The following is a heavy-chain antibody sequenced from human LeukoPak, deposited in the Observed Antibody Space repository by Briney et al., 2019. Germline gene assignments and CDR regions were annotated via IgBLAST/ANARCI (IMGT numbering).Heavy chain of an antibody. CDR3: AKDREIYSGSYYYFDY. CDR1: GFSVSSNY. V-gene: IGHV3-23*01. J-gene: IGHJ4*02. CDR2: TSATGDTT. Sequence: QAGGSLRLSCAASGFSVSSNYMSWVRQAPGKGLEWVSATSATGDTTSYAGSVKGRFIISRDNSKNTLYLQMSSLRAEDTAVYYCAKDREIYSGSYYYFDYWGQGTLVTVSS. D-gene: IGHD1-26*01.